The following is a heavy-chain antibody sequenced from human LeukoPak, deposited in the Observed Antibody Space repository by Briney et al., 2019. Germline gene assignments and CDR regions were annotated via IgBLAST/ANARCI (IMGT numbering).Heavy chain of an antibody. CDR2: IIPIFGTA. J-gene: IGHJ5*02. CDR3: ARDPPYYYGSGSRSWFDP. Sequence: ASVKVSCKASGYTFISYDISWVRQAPGQGLEWMGGIIPIFGTANYAQKFQGRVTITADESTSTAYMELSSLRSEDTAVYYCARDPPYYYGSGSRSWFDPWGQGTLVTVSS. CDR1: GYTFISYD. D-gene: IGHD3-10*01. V-gene: IGHV1-69*13.